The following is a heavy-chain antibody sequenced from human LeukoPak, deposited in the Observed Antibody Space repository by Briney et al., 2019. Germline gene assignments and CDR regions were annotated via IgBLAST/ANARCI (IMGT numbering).Heavy chain of an antibody. CDR3: ATSRGTGGYFDY. D-gene: IGHD1-1*01. Sequence: MGWINPNSGGTNYAQKFQGRVTITADESTSTAYMELSSLRSEDTAVYYCATSRGTGGYFDYWGQGTLVTVSS. CDR2: INPNSGGT. J-gene: IGHJ4*02. V-gene: IGHV1-69*01.